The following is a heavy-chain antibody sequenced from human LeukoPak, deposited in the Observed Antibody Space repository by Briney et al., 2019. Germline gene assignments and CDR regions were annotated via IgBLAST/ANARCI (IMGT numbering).Heavy chain of an antibody. CDR2: IFTNGVTT. Sequence: PGGSLRLSCSASGFTFSIYPMHWVRQAPGKGLEYVSTIFTNGVTTSYAASVKGRFTTSRDDSKNTLYLQMSSLRPEDTAVYYCVKSPSDGLDVWGQGATVTVSS. CDR3: VKSPSDGLDV. CDR1: GFTFSIYP. V-gene: IGHV3-64D*09. J-gene: IGHJ6*02.